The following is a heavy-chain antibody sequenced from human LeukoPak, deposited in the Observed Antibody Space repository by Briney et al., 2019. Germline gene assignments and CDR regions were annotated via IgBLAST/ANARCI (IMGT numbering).Heavy chain of an antibody. CDR3: AKRVINNLFHK. Sequence: GGSLRLSCAASGFSFDDCSMNRGRQAPGKGLGGGAVISNDGTTYDIDSAKGGFTIPTDHPTNTLSFQMTRLRPEDTALYFCAKRVINNLFHKWGRGTLLTVSS. CDR1: GFSFDDCS. J-gene: IGHJ1*01. V-gene: IGHV3-23*01. CDR2: ISNDGTT. D-gene: IGHD2/OR15-2a*01.